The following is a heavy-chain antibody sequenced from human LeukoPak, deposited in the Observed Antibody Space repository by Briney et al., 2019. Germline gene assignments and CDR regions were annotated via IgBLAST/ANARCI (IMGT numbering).Heavy chain of an antibody. CDR1: GFTVSNFW. J-gene: IGHJ4*02. Sequence: GGSLRLSCAASGFTVSNFWMHWVRQAPGQGLVWVSRINSDGTSTNYADSVKGRLTISRDNTKNTLYLQMNSLRAEDTAVYYCATDIDDYWGQGTLVTVSS. CDR2: INSDGTST. CDR3: ATDIDDY. V-gene: IGHV3-74*01.